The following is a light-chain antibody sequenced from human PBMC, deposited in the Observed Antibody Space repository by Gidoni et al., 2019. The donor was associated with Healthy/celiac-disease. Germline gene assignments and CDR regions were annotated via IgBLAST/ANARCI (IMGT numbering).Light chain of an antibody. CDR1: QSISSY. J-gene: IGKJ2*01. CDR3: QQSYSTVYT. CDR2: AAS. V-gene: IGKV1-39*01. Sequence: IQMTPSPSSLSASVGDRVTITCRASQSISSYLNWYQQKPGKAPKLLIYAASSLQSGVPSRFSGSGSGTDFTLTISSLQPEDFATYYCQQSYSTVYTFGQGTKLEIK.